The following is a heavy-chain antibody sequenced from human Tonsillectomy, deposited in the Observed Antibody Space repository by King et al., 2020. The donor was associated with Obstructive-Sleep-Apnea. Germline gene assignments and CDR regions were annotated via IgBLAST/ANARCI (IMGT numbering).Heavy chain of an antibody. CDR3: VRLSAYASGWFAEQKAKSFQN. J-gene: IGHJ1*01. Sequence: VQLVESGGGLVQPGRSLRLSCAVSGFSFGDYDMSWLRQSPGKGLEWIGLIRSKTYGGTTDYAASVKGRITLSRDDSKSIAYLQMKSLKSEDTAVYYCVRLSAYASGWFAEQKAKSFQNWGPGTLVTVSP. CDR2: IRSKTYGGTT. V-gene: IGHV3-49*03. CDR1: GFSFGDYD. D-gene: IGHD6-19*01.